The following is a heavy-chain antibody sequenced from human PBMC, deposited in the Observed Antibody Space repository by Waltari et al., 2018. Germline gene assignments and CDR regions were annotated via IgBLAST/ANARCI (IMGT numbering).Heavy chain of an antibody. CDR1: GYSISSGYY. CDR3: ARVLGDDYYYMDV. J-gene: IGHJ6*03. Sequence: QVQLQESGPGLVKPSETLSLTCAVSGYSISSGYYWGWIRQPPGKGLEWIGSIYTSGSTYHNPSLKSRATISVDTAKNQSSLKLSSVTAADTAVYYCARVLGDDYYYMDVWGKGTTVTVSS. V-gene: IGHV4-38-2*01. CDR2: IYTSGST.